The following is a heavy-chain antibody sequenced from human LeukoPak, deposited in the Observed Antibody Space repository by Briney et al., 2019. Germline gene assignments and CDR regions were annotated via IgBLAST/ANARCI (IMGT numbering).Heavy chain of an antibody. V-gene: IGHV4-61*02. CDR2: MYTSGST. CDR1: GGSISSGSYY. CDR3: ARGYDGSGYYYRNWYFDL. Sequence: SETLSLTCTVSGGSISSGSYYWSWIRQPAGQGLEYIGRMYTSGSTNYNPSLKSRVTISVDTSKNQFSLKLSSVTAADTAVYSCARGYDGSGYYYRNWYFDLWGRGTLVTVSS. J-gene: IGHJ2*01. D-gene: IGHD3-22*01.